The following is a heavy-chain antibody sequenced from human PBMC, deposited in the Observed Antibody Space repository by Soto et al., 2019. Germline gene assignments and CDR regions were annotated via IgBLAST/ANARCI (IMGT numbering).Heavy chain of an antibody. V-gene: IGHV1-69*08. CDR1: GGTFSSYT. J-gene: IGHJ5*02. CDR2: IIPFLGTA. CDR3: ARVSCSSASCYLPADH. D-gene: IGHD2-2*01. Sequence: ASVKVSCTASGGTFSSYTVTWVRQAPGQGFEWMGRIIPFLGTANYAQKFQGRVTITADKSTGTAYLELSSLSSEDTAIYYCARVSCSSASCYLPADHWGQGTLVTVSS.